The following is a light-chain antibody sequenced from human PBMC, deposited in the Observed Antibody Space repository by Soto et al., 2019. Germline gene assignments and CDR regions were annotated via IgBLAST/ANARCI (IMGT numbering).Light chain of an antibody. CDR3: QQFNSYPRT. Sequence: QFRECASFLAASVGEKVTITCRASQGISSYLAWYQQKPGKAPNLLIYATSTLQSGVPSRFSGSGSGTEFTLTISSLQPEDFATYYCQQFNSYPRTFGQGTKMDIK. J-gene: IGKJ1*01. V-gene: IGKV1-9*01. CDR1: QGISSY. CDR2: ATS.